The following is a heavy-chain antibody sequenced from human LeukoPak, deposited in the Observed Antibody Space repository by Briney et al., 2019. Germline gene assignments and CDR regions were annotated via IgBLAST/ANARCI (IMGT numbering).Heavy chain of an antibody. D-gene: IGHD3-10*01. Sequence: ASVKVSCKASGGTFSSYAISWVRQAPGQGLEWMGGIIPIFGTANYAQKFQGRVTMTRDTSISTAYMELSRLRSDDTAVYYCARDAGFGEYSHDYWGQGTLVTVSS. CDR2: IIPIFGTA. J-gene: IGHJ4*02. V-gene: IGHV1-69*05. CDR3: ARDAGFGEYSHDY. CDR1: GGTFSSYA.